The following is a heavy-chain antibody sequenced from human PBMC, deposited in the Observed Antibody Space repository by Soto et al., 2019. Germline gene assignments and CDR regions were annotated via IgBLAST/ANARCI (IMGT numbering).Heavy chain of an antibody. CDR3: ASVGSDYDNSGYYLP. Sequence: SETLSLTCIFPCGSVISSNWWSWVRQPPGKGLEWIGEIYHSGSTTYNPSLKSRATISVDKSENQFSLRLKSVTAADTAVYYCASVGSDYDNSGYYLPWGPGTLVTVSS. CDR2: IYHSGST. J-gene: IGHJ5*02. D-gene: IGHD3-22*01. V-gene: IGHV4-4*02. CDR1: CGSVISSNW.